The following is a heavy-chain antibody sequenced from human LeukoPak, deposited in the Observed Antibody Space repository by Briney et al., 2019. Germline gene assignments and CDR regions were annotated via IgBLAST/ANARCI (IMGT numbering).Heavy chain of an antibody. CDR2: ISSSSSYI. J-gene: IGHJ4*02. Sequence: PGGSLRLSCAASGFTFSSYSMNWVRQAPGKGLEWVSSISSSSSYIYYADSVKGRFTISRDNSKNTLYLQMNSLRAEDTAVYYCAKGPSSSWYPTFDYWGQGTLVTVSS. V-gene: IGHV3-21*04. CDR3: AKGPSSSWYPTFDY. D-gene: IGHD6-13*01. CDR1: GFTFSSYS.